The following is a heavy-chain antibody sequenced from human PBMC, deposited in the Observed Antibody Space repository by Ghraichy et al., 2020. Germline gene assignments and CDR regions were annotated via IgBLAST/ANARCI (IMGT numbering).Heavy chain of an antibody. CDR2: IYYSGST. D-gene: IGHD6-13*01. V-gene: IGHV4-59*01. J-gene: IGHJ6*03. CDR3: ARAPSGGTAAGARYYYYMDV. CDR1: GGSISNYY. Sequence: TLSLTCTVSGGSISNYYWSWIRQPPGKGLEWIGYIYYSGSTNYNPSLKSRVTISVDTSKNQFSLKLSSVTAADTAVYYCARAPSGGTAAGARYYYYMDVLGKGTTVTVSS.